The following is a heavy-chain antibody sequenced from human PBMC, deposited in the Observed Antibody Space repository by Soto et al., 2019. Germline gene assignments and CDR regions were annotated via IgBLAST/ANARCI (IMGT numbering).Heavy chain of an antibody. Sequence: PGGSLRLSCAASGFTFSSHGMHWVRQAPGEGLEWVAVISFDGSNKYHADSVKGRFTISRDNSKNTLYLQMGSLRAEDMAVYYCARGPGYYFDYWGQGTLVTVSS. V-gene: IGHV3-30*03. J-gene: IGHJ4*02. CDR1: GFTFSSHG. CDR2: ISFDGSNK. CDR3: ARGPGYYFDY.